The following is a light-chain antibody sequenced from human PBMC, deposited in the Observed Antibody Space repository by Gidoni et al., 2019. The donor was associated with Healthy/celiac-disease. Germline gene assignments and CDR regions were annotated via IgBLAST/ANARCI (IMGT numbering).Light chain of an antibody. CDR1: QSITSR. Sequence: IHLTQSPSTLSASVGDRVTITCRASQSITSRLTWFQQKPGKAPKLLISRASSLESGVPSRFRGRGSGTKFTLTIRSLQPDDFATYYWQTDNSLYTFGQGTKLEIK. CDR3: QTDNSLYT. CDR2: RAS. J-gene: IGKJ2*01. V-gene: IGKV1-5*03.